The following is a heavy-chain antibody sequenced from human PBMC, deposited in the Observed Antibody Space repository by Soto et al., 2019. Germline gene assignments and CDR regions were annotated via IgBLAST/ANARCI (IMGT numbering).Heavy chain of an antibody. V-gene: IGHV4-61*01. CDR1: GGTVNSGSYY. CDR2: IYYSGST. Sequence: SETLSLTCTVSGGTVNSGSYYWSWIRQPPGKGLEWIGYIYYSGSTNYNPSLKSRVTVSVDTSKNQFSLKLSSVTAADTAVYYCARTSTVTTDYWGQGILVTVSS. D-gene: IGHD4-17*01. J-gene: IGHJ4*02. CDR3: ARTSTVTTDY.